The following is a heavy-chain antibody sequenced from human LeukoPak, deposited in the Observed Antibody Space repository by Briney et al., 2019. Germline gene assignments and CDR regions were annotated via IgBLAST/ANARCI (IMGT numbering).Heavy chain of an antibody. V-gene: IGHV4-4*07. CDR2: IYNSATT. Sequence: PSETLSLTCTVSGASIGNNYWSWIREPAGKGLECIGRIYNSATTNYNPSFKGRVTMSLDTSKHQFSLRLTSVTAADTAVYYCARYRFGWFDPWGQGMWVTVSS. D-gene: IGHD3-16*02. CDR3: ARYRFGWFDP. CDR1: GASIGNNY. J-gene: IGHJ5*02.